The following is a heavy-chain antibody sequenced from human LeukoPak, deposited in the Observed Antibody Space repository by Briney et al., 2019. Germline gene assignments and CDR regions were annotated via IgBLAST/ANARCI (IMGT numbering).Heavy chain of an antibody. V-gene: IGHV4-61*02. D-gene: IGHD1-26*01. CDR1: GGSISSGCYY. Sequence: PSQTLSLTCTVSGGSISSGCYYWSWIRQPAGKGLEWIGRIYTSGSTNYNPSLKSRVTISVDTSKNQFSLKLSSVTAADTAVYYCAAQVGATRYWGQGTLVTVSS. J-gene: IGHJ4*02. CDR2: IYTSGST. CDR3: AAQVGATRY.